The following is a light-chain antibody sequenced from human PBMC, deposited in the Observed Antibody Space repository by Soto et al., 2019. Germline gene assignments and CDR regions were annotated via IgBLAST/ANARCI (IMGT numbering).Light chain of an antibody. V-gene: IGLV2-14*01. J-gene: IGLJ2*01. CDR1: SSDVGGYNY. Sequence: QSALTQPASESGSPGQSITISCTGTSSDVGGYNYVSWYQQHPGKAPKLMIYEVSNRPSGVSNRFSGSKSGNTASLTISGLQAEEEADYYCSSYTSRSTHVVFGGGTKLTVL. CDR2: EVS. CDR3: SSYTSRSTHVV.